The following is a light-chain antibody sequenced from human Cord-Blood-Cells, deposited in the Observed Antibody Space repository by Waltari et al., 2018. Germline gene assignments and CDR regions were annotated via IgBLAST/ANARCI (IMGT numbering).Light chain of an antibody. J-gene: IGKJ4*01. CDR1: QGISSA. V-gene: IGKV1-13*02. CDR2: DAS. CDR3: QQFNSYPRT. Sequence: AIQLPHSPSSLFASVGARVPITCRASQGISSALALYQQKPGKAAKLLLYDASSLESGVPSRFSGSGAGTDFTLTISSLQPEDFATYYCQQFNSYPRTFGGGTKVEIK.